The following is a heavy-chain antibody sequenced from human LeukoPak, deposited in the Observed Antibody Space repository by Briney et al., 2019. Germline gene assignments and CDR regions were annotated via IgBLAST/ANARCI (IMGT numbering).Heavy chain of an antibody. CDR2: IYYSGST. CDR3: ARVMEGYYYDSSGYYLWFDP. V-gene: IGHV4-30-4*01. CDR1: GGSISSGDYY. Sequence: SQTLSLTCTVSGGSISSGDYYWSWIRQPPGKGQEWIGYIYYSGSTYYNPSLKSRVTISVDTSKNQFSLKLSSVTAADTAVYYCARVMEGYYYDSSGYYLWFDPWGQGTLVTVSS. J-gene: IGHJ5*02. D-gene: IGHD3-22*01.